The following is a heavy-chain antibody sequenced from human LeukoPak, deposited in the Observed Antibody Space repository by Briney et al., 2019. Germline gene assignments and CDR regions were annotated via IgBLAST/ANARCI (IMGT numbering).Heavy chain of an antibody. CDR1: GGSFSGYY. Sequence: SETLSLTCAVYGGSFSGYYWSWIRQPPGKGLEWIGEINHSGSTNYNPSLKSRVTISVDTSKSQFSLKLSSVTAADTAVYYCARGVPAAISFGRYYYYYYMDVWGKGTTVTVSS. CDR3: ARGVPAAISFGRYYYYYYMDV. V-gene: IGHV4-34*01. CDR2: INHSGST. J-gene: IGHJ6*03. D-gene: IGHD2-2*01.